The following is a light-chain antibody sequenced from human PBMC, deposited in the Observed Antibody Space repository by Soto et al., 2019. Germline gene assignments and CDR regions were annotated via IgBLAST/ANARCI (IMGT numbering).Light chain of an antibody. Sequence: IMLTQSPATLSLSLGERATLSCRASQGVSSYLAWYQQKPGQAPRLLIYDASNRATGIPARFSGSGSGTDFTLTISSLEHEDFAVYYCQQCGNWPLTFGGGTKVDIK. J-gene: IGKJ4*01. V-gene: IGKV3-11*01. CDR1: QGVSSY. CDR3: QQCGNWPLT. CDR2: DAS.